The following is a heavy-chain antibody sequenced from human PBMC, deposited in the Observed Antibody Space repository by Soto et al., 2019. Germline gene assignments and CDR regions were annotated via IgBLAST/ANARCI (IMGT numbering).Heavy chain of an antibody. CDR1: GFTFSNYG. D-gene: IGHD2-21*01. CDR3: ARDPEGINDFDY. V-gene: IGHV3-48*04. J-gene: IGHJ4*02. Sequence: EVQLVESGGGLVQPGGSLRLSCAASGFTFSNYGMNWARQAPGRGLEWVTHINAPGETKSYSDSVKGRFTISRDDAKNSLYLQMNSLTADDTAIYYRARDPEGINDFDYWGQGTLVTVSS. CDR2: INAPGETK.